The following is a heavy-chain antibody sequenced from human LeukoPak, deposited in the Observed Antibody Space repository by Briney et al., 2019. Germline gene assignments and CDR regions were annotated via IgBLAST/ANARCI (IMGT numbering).Heavy chain of an antibody. CDR1: GFTFSRDA. D-gene: IGHD4-11*01. V-gene: IGHV3-30-3*02. J-gene: IGHJ4*02. Sequence: GGSLRLSCAASGFTFSRDAMHWVRQAPGKGLEWVAVISDDGKKEYYADSVKGRFTISRDNSRNTLYLQVDSLRGEDTAVYYCAKSNPGDDTLHLIGHWGQGTLVTVSP. CDR2: ISDDGKKE. CDR3: AKSNPGDDTLHLIGH.